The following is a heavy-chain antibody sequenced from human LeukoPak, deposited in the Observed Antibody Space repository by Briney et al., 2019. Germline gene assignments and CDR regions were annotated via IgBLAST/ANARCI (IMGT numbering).Heavy chain of an antibody. J-gene: IGHJ4*02. CDR1: GGSISSFY. V-gene: IGHV4-59*08. Sequence: PSETLSLTCAVSGGSISSFYWSWIRQPPGKGLEWIGYVFYTGDTNSNPSLKSRVTVSLDTSKNQLSLRLTSVTAADTAVYYCARHPFATPFDHWGRGTLVTVS. CDR2: VFYTGDT. D-gene: IGHD2-15*01. CDR3: ARHPFATPFDH.